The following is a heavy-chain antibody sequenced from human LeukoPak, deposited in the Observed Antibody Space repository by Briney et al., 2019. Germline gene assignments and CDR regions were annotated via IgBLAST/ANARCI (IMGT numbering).Heavy chain of an antibody. CDR1: GFTFSDHY. J-gene: IGHJ4*02. D-gene: IGHD3-22*01. Sequence: GRSLRLSCAASGFTFSDHYIGWVRQAPGKGLEWVGRSKNKANNYITQYAAFVQGRFTISRDNSKNSLYLQINSLKTEDTAVYYCARDSSGQGDYWGQGTLVTVSS. CDR2: SKNKANNYIT. CDR3: ARDSSGQGDY. V-gene: IGHV3-72*01.